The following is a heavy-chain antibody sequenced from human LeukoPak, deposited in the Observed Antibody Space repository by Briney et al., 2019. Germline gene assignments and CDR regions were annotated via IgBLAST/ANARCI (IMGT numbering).Heavy chain of an antibody. CDR2: IIPIFGTA. CDR3: ARSPRCCSSTSCYSPPATPYYYYMDV. D-gene: IGHD2-2*01. CDR1: GGTFSSYT. V-gene: IGHV1-69*05. Sequence: ASVKVSCKASGGTFSSYTINWVRQAPGQGLEWMGGIIPIFGTANYAQKFQGRVTITTDESTSTAYMELSSLRSEDTAVYYCARSPRCCSSTSCYSPPATPYYYYMDVWGKGTTVTVSS. J-gene: IGHJ6*03.